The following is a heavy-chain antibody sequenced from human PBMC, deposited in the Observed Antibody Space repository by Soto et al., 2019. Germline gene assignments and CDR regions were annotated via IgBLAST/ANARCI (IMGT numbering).Heavy chain of an antibody. D-gene: IGHD6-13*01. CDR1: GGTFSSYA. Sequence: SVKVYCKASGGTFSSYAISWVRQAPGQGLEWMGGIIPIFGTANYAQKFQGRVTITADESTSTDYMELSSLRSEDTAVYYCARDAVSIAAAPFDPWGQGTLVTVSS. V-gene: IGHV1-69*13. CDR2: IIPIFGTA. CDR3: ARDAVSIAAAPFDP. J-gene: IGHJ5*02.